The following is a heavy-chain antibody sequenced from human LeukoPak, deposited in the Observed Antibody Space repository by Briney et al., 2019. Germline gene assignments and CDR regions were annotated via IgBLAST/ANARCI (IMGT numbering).Heavy chain of an antibody. CDR2: IRYDGSNK. CDR1: GFTFSSYG. CDR3: AKAGGYDIRSYGMDV. V-gene: IGHV3-30*02. D-gene: IGHD5-12*01. Sequence: PGGSLRLSCAASGFTFSSYGMHWVRQAPGKGLEWVAFIRYDGSNKYYADSVKGRFTISRDNSKNTPYLQMNSLRAEDTAVYYCAKAGGYDIRSYGMDVWGQGTTVTVSS. J-gene: IGHJ6*02.